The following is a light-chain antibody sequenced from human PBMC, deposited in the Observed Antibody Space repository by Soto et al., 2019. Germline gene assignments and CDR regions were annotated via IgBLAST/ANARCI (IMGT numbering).Light chain of an antibody. V-gene: IGKV1-39*01. CDR2: AAS. Sequence: DIQMAQSPFSLSASVGDTVTLTCRASQDISNYLNWLQQKPGKAPKLLIYAASTLQTGVPSRFSGSESGTDFTLTISSLPPEDFAIYFCLQSYTFPFTFGPG. J-gene: IGKJ3*01. CDR3: LQSYTFPFT. CDR1: QDISNY.